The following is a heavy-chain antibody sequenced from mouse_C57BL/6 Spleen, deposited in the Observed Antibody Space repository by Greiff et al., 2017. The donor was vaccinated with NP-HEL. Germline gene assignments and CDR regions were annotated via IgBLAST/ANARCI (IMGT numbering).Heavy chain of an antibody. CDR1: GFTFSSYT. Sequence: EVQLVESGGGLVKPGGFLKLSCAASGFTFSSYTMSWVRQTPEKRLEWVATISGGGGNTYYPDSVKGRFTISRDNAKNTLYLQMSSLRSEDTALYYCARHDYGSPWFAYWGQGTLVTVSA. CDR3: ARHDYGSPWFAY. D-gene: IGHD1-1*01. J-gene: IGHJ3*01. CDR2: ISGGGGNT. V-gene: IGHV5-9*01.